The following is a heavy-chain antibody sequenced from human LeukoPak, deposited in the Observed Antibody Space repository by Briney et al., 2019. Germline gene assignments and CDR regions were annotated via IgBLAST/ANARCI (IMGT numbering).Heavy chain of an antibody. D-gene: IGHD3-22*01. V-gene: IGHV3-48*01. CDR1: GFTLSSYT. CDR2: ITSSSSTI. J-gene: IGHJ4*02. CDR3: ATDRERDPSVYYLV. Sequence: GGSLRLSCAASGFTLSSYTMNWVRQAPGKGLEWVSYITSSSSTIYYADSVKGRFTISRDNAKNSLYLQINSLRAEDSAVYYCATDRERDPSVYYLVGGQGTLITVSS.